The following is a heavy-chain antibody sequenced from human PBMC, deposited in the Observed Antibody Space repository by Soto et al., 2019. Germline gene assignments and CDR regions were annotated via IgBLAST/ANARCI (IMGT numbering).Heavy chain of an antibody. V-gene: IGHV4-31*03. CDR3: ARGGGYTLAF. CDR1: GGSISSGGYY. J-gene: IGHJ4*02. Sequence: ASETLSLTCTVSGGSISSGGYYWSWFRQHPGKGLEWIGYIYYSGSTYYNPSLKSRVTISVDTSKNQFSLKLSSVTAADTAVYHCARGGGYTLAFWGQGTPVTVSS. D-gene: IGHD1-26*01. CDR2: IYYSGST.